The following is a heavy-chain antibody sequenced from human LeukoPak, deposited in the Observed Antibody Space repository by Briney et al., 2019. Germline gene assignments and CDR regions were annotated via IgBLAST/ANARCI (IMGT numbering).Heavy chain of an antibody. D-gene: IGHD2-15*01. CDR2: INHSGST. CDR1: GGSFIGYY. J-gene: IGHJ4*02. CDR3: ARGLVPATPIWGY. V-gene: IGHV4-34*01. Sequence: SETLSLTCAVYGGSFIGYYWSWIRQPPGKGLEWIGEINHSGSTNYNPSLKSRVTVSVDTSKNQLSLKLRSVTAADTAVYYCARGLVPATPIWGYWGLGTLVTVSS.